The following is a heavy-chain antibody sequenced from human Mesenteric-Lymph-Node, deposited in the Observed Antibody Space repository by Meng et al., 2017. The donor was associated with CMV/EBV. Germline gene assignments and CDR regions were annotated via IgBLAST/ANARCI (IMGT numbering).Heavy chain of an antibody. CDR3: ARGAWELESLYP. J-gene: IGHJ5*02. V-gene: IGHV1-69*10. CDR1: GGAFSNYA. Sequence: SVKVSCKASGGAFSNYAMSWVRQAPGQGLEWMGGIIPLVNVAHYAQKFQGRVTITADKSTSTAYMELSSLRSKDTAVYYCARGAWELESLYPWGQGTLVTVSS. D-gene: IGHD1-26*01. CDR2: IIPLVNVA.